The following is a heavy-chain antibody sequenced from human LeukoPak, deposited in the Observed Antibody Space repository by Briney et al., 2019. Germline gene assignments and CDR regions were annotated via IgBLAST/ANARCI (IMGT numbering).Heavy chain of an antibody. D-gene: IGHD3-10*01. Sequence: ASVKVSCKASGYTFLSYGISWVRQAPGQGLEWLGWISAYNGNTNYAQKLQGRVTMTTDTSTSTAYMELRSLRSDDTAVYYCARGVRRLKDFDYWGQGTLVTVSS. CDR1: GYTFLSYG. J-gene: IGHJ4*02. CDR3: ARGVRRLKDFDY. V-gene: IGHV1-18*01. CDR2: ISAYNGNT.